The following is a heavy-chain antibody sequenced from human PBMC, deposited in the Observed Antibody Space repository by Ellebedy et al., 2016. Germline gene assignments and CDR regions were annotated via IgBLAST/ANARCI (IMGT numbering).Heavy chain of an antibody. Sequence: GSLRLSCTVSGGSISSYYRSWIRQPAGKGLEWIGRIYTSGSTNYNPSLKSRVTMSVDTSKNQFSLKLSSVTAADTAVYYCARVDCSGGSCYSGWFDPWGQGTLVTVSS. D-gene: IGHD2-15*01. CDR2: IYTSGST. CDR1: GGSISSYY. J-gene: IGHJ5*02. CDR3: ARVDCSGGSCYSGWFDP. V-gene: IGHV4-4*07.